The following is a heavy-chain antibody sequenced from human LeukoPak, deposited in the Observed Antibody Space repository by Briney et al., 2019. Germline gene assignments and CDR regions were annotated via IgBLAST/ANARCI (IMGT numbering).Heavy chain of an antibody. Sequence: GRSLRLSCAASGFTFDDYAMHWVRQAPGKGLEWVSGISWNSGSIGYADSVKGRFTISRDNAKNSLYLQMNSLRAEDTAVYYCARGGYSRDFDYWGQGTLVTVSS. V-gene: IGHV3-9*01. J-gene: IGHJ4*02. CDR3: ARGGYSRDFDY. CDR1: GFTFDDYA. CDR2: ISWNSGSI. D-gene: IGHD2-15*01.